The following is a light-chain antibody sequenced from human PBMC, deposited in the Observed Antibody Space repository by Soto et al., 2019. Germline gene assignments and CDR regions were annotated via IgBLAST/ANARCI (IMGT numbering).Light chain of an antibody. CDR1: QGLVHSNGDTF. J-gene: IGKJ2*01. Sequence: DVVMTQSPLSLPVTLGQPASISCRSSQGLVHSNGDTFLSWFQQRPGQSPRRLIYQLSNRDSGVPDRSSGSGSGTDFTLTISRVEAEHVAIYYCMQGTHWPYTFGQGTKLEI. CDR3: MQGTHWPYT. CDR2: QLS. V-gene: IGKV2-30*02.